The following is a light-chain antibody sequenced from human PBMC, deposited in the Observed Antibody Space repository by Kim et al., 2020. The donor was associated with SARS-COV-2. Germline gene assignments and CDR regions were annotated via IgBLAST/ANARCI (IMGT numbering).Light chain of an antibody. J-gene: IGLJ2*01. CDR2: GKN. V-gene: IGLV3-19*01. CDR3: NSRASSGNVV. CDR1: SLRSSY. Sequence: SSELTQDPAVPVPLGQTARSTCQGDSLRSSYASWYQQKPGHAPVLVIYGKNNRPSGIPDRFSGSSSGNTASLTITGAQPEDEADYYCNSRASSGNVVFGG.